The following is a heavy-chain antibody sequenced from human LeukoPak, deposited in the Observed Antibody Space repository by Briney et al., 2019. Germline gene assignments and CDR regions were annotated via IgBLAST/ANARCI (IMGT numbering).Heavy chain of an antibody. CDR3: ARRSGSSGNFDY. V-gene: IGHV5-51*01. CDR1: GYSFTTYW. J-gene: IGHJ4*02. D-gene: IGHD6-6*01. Sequence: GESLKISCKGSGYSFTTYWIGWVRQLPGKGLELMGIIYPGDSDTRYSPSFQGQVTISADKSISTAYLKWSSLKASDTAMYYCARRSGSSGNFDYWGQGTLVTVSS. CDR2: IYPGDSDT.